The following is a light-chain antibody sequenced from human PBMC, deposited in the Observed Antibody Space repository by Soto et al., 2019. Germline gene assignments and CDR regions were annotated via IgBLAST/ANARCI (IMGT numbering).Light chain of an antibody. V-gene: IGKV3-15*01. CDR1: QSVGTN. Sequence: EIVMTQSPAALSLSPGERATLSCRASQSVGTNLAWYQQKPGQAPRPLIYGASARATDVPARFSGSGSGTDFTLTISSLQSEAFAVYYCQQYSDWAPITFGGGTKVEIK. CDR2: GAS. J-gene: IGKJ4*01. CDR3: QQYSDWAPIT.